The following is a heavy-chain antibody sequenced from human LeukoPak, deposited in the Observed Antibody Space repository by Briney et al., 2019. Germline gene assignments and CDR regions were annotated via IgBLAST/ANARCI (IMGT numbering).Heavy chain of an antibody. CDR1: GFTFSSYG. CDR3: ARVKGYGSGNSQLDP. CDR2: IWYDGSNK. Sequence: PGRSLRLSCAASGFTFSSYGMHRVRQAPGKGLEWVAVIWYDGSNKYYADSVKGRFTISRDNSKNTLYLQMNSLRAEDTAVYYCARVKGYGSGNSQLDPWGQGTLVTVSS. D-gene: IGHD3-10*01. V-gene: IGHV3-33*01. J-gene: IGHJ5*02.